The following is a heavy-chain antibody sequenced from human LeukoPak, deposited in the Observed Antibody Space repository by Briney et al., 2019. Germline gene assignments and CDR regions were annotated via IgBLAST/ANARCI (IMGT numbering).Heavy chain of an antibody. CDR2: IYTSGST. CDR1: GGSISSYY. J-gene: IGHJ3*02. CDR3: ARDPGGYSQGAGAFDI. V-gene: IGHV4-4*07. Sequence: PSETLSLTCTVSGGSISSYYWSWIRQPAGKGLEWIGRIYTSGSTNYNPSLKSRVTMSVDTSKNQFSLKLSSVTAADTAVYYCARDPGGYSQGAGAFDIWGQGTMVTVSS. D-gene: IGHD5-18*01.